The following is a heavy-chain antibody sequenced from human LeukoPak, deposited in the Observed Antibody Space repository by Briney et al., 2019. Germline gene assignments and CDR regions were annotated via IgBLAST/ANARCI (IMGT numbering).Heavy chain of an antibody. CDR3: AKPIVGATRVGYFDY. V-gene: IGHV3-23*01. CDR2: ISGSGGST. D-gene: IGHD1-26*01. Sequence: HPGGSLRLSCAASGFTFSTYAMSWVRQAPGKGLEWVSTISGSGGSTYYADSVKGRFTISRDNSKNTLYLQMNSLRAEDTAVHYCAKPIVGATRVGYFDYWGQGTLVTVSS. J-gene: IGHJ4*02. CDR1: GFTFSTYA.